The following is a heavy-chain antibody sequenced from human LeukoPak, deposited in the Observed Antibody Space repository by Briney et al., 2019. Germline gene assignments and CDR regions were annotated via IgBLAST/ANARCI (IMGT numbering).Heavy chain of an antibody. CDR1: GYTFTDYY. V-gene: IGHV1-2*02. J-gene: IGHJ3*02. Sequence: ASVKVSCKTSGYTFTDYYIQCVRQAPVQGLEWMGWINPNSGGTDYAQKFQGRVTMTRDTSISTAYMEVSRLRSDDTAVYYCARDQRYFDWSLPSRYQNALDIWGQGTMVTVSS. CDR3: ARDQRYFDWSLPSRYQNALDI. CDR2: INPNSGGT. D-gene: IGHD3-9*01.